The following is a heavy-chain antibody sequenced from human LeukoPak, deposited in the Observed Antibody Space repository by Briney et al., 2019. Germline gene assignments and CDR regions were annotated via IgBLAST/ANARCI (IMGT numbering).Heavy chain of an antibody. Sequence: ASVKVSCKASGYTFTGYYMHWVRQAPGQGLEWMGWINPNSGGTNHAQKFQGRVTMTRDTSISTAYMELSRLRSDDAAVYYCAREGEDIGFDYWGQGTLVTVSS. CDR2: INPNSGGT. CDR1: GYTFTGYY. CDR3: AREGEDIGFDY. J-gene: IGHJ4*02. D-gene: IGHD3-16*01. V-gene: IGHV1-2*02.